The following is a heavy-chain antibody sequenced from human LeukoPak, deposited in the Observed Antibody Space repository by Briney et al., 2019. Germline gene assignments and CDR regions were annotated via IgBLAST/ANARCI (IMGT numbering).Heavy chain of an antibody. Sequence: GGSLRLSCAASGFTFSSYWMSWVRQAPGKGLEWVANIKEDGTAKFYVDSVKGRFTISRDNAKNSLYLLMNSLRAEDTAVYYCAKTSLSDPSGHYYYMDVWGKGTTVTVSS. D-gene: IGHD3-3*01. CDR1: GFTFSSYW. CDR2: IKEDGTAK. V-gene: IGHV3-7*01. J-gene: IGHJ6*03. CDR3: AKTSLSDPSGHYYYMDV.